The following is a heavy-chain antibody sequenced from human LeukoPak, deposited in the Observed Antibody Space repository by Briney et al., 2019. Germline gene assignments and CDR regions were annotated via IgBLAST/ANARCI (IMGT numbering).Heavy chain of an antibody. CDR2: TYYRSKGYR. CDR1: RDSVSSNISP. V-gene: IGHV6-1*01. Sequence: SQTLTLTCDLSRDSVSSNISPAKCITQSPPRGLEWLGRTYYRSKGYREYAVSVRGRVTIHPDTSKHQFSLQLNSVTPEATAMYYCAGGSGSFHYWGQGTLVTVSS. CDR3: AGGSGSFHY. D-gene: IGHD6-19*01. J-gene: IGHJ4*02.